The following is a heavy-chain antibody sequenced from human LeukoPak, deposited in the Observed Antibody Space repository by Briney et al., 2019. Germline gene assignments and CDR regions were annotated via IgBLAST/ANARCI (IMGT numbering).Heavy chain of an antibody. CDR2: ITSSGTYI. CDR1: GFTFNNYN. D-gene: IGHD2-15*01. J-gene: IGHJ4*02. CDR3: AKDHSGYDSGYCNGGSCPPYWGY. Sequence: GGSLRLSCATSGFTFNNYNMNWVRQAPGRALEWVSSITSSGTYIFYADSVKGRFTISRDNSKNTLYLQMNSLRAEDTAVYYCAKDHSGYDSGYCNGGSCPPYWGYWGQGTLVTVSS. V-gene: IGHV3-21*01.